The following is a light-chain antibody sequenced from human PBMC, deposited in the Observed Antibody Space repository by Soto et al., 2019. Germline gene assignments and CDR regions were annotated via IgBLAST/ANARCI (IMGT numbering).Light chain of an antibody. Sequence: DIVMTQSPDSLAVSLGERATISWKSSQSILHSFNNKDSLAWYQQKPGHPPTLLFYWASTRESGVPDRFSGSGSGTDFTLTISSLQAEDVAVYFCHQYFSPPFSFGGWTKVEIK. J-gene: IGKJ4*01. CDR3: HQYFSPPFS. CDR2: WAS. V-gene: IGKV4-1*01. CDR1: QSILHSFNNKDS.